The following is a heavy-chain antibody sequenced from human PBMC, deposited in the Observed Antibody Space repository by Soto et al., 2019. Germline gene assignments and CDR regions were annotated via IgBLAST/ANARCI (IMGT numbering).Heavy chain of an antibody. V-gene: IGHV3-23*01. CDR3: AKAEHDYGGLYYWYFDL. CDR2: ISGSGGST. D-gene: IGHD4-17*01. CDR1: GFTFSSYA. Sequence: GGSLRLSCAASGFTFSSYAMSWVRQAPGKGLEWVSAISGSGGSTYYADSVKGRFTISRDNSKNTLYLQMNSLRAEDTAVYYCAKAEHDYGGLYYWYFDLWGRGTLVTVSS. J-gene: IGHJ2*01.